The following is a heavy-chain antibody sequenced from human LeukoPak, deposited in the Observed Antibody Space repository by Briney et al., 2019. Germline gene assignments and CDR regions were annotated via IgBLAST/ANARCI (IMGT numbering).Heavy chain of an antibody. J-gene: IGHJ4*02. D-gene: IGHD6-25*01. Sequence: GGSLRLSCAASGFTFSSYAMHWVRQAPGKGLERVAVISYDGSNKYYADSVKGRFTISRDNSKNTLYLQMNSLRAEDTAVYYCAKLSGKRADKYYFDYWGQGTLVTVSS. CDR3: AKLSGKRADKYYFDY. V-gene: IGHV3-30-3*02. CDR1: GFTFSSYA. CDR2: ISYDGSNK.